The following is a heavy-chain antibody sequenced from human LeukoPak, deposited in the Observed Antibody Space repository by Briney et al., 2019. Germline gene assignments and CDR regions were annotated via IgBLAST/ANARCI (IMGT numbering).Heavy chain of an antibody. Sequence: SETLSLTCTVSGFSISSSSYYWGWLRQPPGKGLEWIGSIYYSGSTYYNPSLKSRVTISVDTSKNPFSLKLSSVTAADTAVYYCARRAHDYGDYGWFDPWGQGTLVTVSS. V-gene: IGHV4-39*01. CDR2: IYYSGST. CDR1: GFSISSSSYY. CDR3: ARRAHDYGDYGWFDP. J-gene: IGHJ5*02. D-gene: IGHD4-17*01.